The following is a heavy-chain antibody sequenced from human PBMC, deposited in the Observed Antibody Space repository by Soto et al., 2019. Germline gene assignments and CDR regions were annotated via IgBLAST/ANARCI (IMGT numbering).Heavy chain of an antibody. CDR3: ARGGYWRFDY. J-gene: IGHJ4*02. D-gene: IGHD3-22*01. CDR1: GGSFSNYA. V-gene: IGHV4-34*01. Sequence: QVQIQQWGGGLLKPSETLSLSCTVYGGSFSNYAWSWIRQPPGRGLEWIGEIYHNGKSDYNPSLKSRVTIAVATSNNQFSLKLSSVIAADTAVYFGARGGYWRFDYWGQGALVSVSS. CDR2: IYHNGKS.